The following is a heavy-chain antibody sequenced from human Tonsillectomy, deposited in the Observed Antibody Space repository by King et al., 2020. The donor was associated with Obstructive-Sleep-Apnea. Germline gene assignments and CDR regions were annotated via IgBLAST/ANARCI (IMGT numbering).Heavy chain of an antibody. CDR1: GGSISSSSYY. CDR3: ARDERVSSGLDY. Sequence: VQLQESGPGLVKPSETLSLTCTVSGGSISSSSYYWGWIRQPPGKGLEWIGSIYYSGSTYYNPSLKRRVTISVDTSKNQFSLKLSSVTAADTAVYYCARDERVSSGLDYWGQGTLVTVSS. CDR2: IYYSGST. V-gene: IGHV4-39*07. J-gene: IGHJ4*02. D-gene: IGHD6-19*01.